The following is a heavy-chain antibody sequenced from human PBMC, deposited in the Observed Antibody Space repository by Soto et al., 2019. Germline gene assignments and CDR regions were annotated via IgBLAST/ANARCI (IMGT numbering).Heavy chain of an antibody. J-gene: IGHJ5*02. CDR3: ARAYGGNPALFDP. D-gene: IGHD4-17*01. CDR1: GFTVSSDY. CDR2: IYTGGST. V-gene: IGHV3-53*01. Sequence: EVQLVESGGGLIQPGGSLRLSCAASGFTVSSDYMSWVRQAPGKGLEWVSVIYTGGSTYYADSVKGRFTFSRDNSKNTLYLQRDSLGAEDTAVYYCARAYGGNPALFDPWGQATLVTVSS.